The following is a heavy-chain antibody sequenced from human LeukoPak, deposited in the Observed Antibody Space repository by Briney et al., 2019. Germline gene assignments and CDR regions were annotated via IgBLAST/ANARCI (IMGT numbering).Heavy chain of an antibody. CDR1: GGSISSNSSY. CDR3: ARVISSGARDGFDI. Sequence: SETLSLTCAVSGGSISSNSSYWSWIRQPPGKGLEWIAYIYYSGRYSYTPSLKSRVSISMDTSKRQFSLKLTSVTAADTAVYYCARVISSGARDGFDIWGQGTMVTVSS. D-gene: IGHD3-10*01. V-gene: IGHV4-61*01. J-gene: IGHJ3*02. CDR2: IYYSGRY.